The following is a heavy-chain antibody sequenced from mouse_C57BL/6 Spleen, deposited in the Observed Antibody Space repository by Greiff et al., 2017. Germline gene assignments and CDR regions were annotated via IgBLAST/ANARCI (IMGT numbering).Heavy chain of an antibody. CDR1: GYTFTTYP. D-gene: IGHD2-4*01. J-gene: IGHJ4*01. CDR2: FHPYNDDT. V-gene: IGHV1-47*01. Sequence: QVQLQQSGAELVKPGASVKMSCKASGYTFTTYPIEWMKQNHGKSLEWIGNFHPYNDDTKYNEKFKGKATLTVEKSSSTAYLELSRLTSDDSAVYYCARGGFDYDGYYYAMDYWGQGTSVTVSS. CDR3: ARGGFDYDGYYYAMDY.